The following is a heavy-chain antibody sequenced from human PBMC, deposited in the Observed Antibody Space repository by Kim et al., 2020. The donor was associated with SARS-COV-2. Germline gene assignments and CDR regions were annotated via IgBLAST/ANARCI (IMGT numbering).Heavy chain of an antibody. J-gene: IGHJ6*02. CDR3: ARDLWYSSSWAYYYYYYGMDV. V-gene: IGHV3-30*04. D-gene: IGHD6-13*01. CDR2: ISYDGSNK. Sequence: GGSLRLSCAASGFTFSSYAMHWVRQAPGKGLEWVAVISYDGSNKYYADSVKGRFTISRDNSKNTLYLQMNSLRAEDTAVYYCARDLWYSSSWAYYYYYYGMDVWGHGTTVTVSS. CDR1: GFTFSSYA.